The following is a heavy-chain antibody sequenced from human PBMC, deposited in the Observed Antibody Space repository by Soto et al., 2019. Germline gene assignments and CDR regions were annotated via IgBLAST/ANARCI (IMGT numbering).Heavy chain of an antibody. CDR2: IYPGDSDT. D-gene: IGHD3-22*01. CDR3: ARQPGYYDSSGYLPDY. J-gene: IGHJ4*02. CDR1: GYSFTSYW. Sequence: PGESLKISCKGSGYSFTSYWIGWVRQMPGKGLEWMGIIYPGDSDTRYSPSFQGQVTISADKSISTAYLQWSSLKASDTAMYYCARQPGYYDSSGYLPDYWGQGTPVTVSS. V-gene: IGHV5-51*01.